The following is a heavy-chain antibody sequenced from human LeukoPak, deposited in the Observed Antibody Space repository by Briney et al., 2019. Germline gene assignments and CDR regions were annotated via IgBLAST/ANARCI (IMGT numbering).Heavy chain of an antibody. CDR1: GYSISSAYY. V-gene: IGHV4-38-2*01. D-gene: IGHD6-13*01. J-gene: IGHJ5*02. Sequence: ASETLSLTCAVSGYSISSAYYWGWLRQPPGKGLEWIGSIYHSGSTYYNPSLKSRVTISVDTSKNQFSLKLSSVTAADTAVYYCARGQGIAAVLSGFDPWGQGTLVTVSS. CDR2: IYHSGST. CDR3: ARGQGIAAVLSGFDP.